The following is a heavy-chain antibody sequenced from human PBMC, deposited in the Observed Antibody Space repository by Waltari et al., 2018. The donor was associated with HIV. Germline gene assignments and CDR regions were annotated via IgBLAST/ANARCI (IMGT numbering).Heavy chain of an antibody. D-gene: IGHD2-15*01. Sequence: QVQLQESGPGLVKPSQTLSLTCTVSGGSISSYGYYWRWIRQYPGKGLEWIGYISNSGSTYYNPSLRSRVTISVDTSKNQFSLKLSSVTAADTVVYYCAREGGSSSYDYWGQGTLVTVSP. V-gene: IGHV4-31*03. CDR2: ISNSGST. J-gene: IGHJ4*02. CDR1: GGSISSYGYY. CDR3: AREGGSSSYDY.